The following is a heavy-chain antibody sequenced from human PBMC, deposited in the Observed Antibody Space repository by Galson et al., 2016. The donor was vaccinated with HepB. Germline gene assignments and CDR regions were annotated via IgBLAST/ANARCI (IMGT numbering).Heavy chain of an antibody. CDR2: IYQSGYT. CDR3: ARNSVLLSYNQYAHMDV. V-gene: IGHV4-30-2*01. D-gene: IGHD5-24*01. CDR1: GGSIDSGGYS. Sequence: TLSLTCAVSGGSIDSGGYSWSWIRQPPGKGLEWIGYIYQSGYTYYNPSLKCRVTISLATSMNQFSLDVSSVTAADTAVYYCARNSVLLSYNQYAHMDVWGKATTLTVAS. J-gene: IGHJ6*03.